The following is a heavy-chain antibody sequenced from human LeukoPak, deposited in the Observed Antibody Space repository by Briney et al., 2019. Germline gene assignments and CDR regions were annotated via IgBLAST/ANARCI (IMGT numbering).Heavy chain of an antibody. CDR3: ARMSSSWYPGY. D-gene: IGHD6-13*01. J-gene: IGHJ4*02. CDR2: IYYSGST. Sequence: SETLSLTCTVSGGSISSSSYYWGWIRQPPGKGLEWIGGIYYSGSTYYNPSLKSRVTISVDTSKNQFSLKLSSVTAADTAVYYCARMSSSWYPGYWGQGTLVTVSS. V-gene: IGHV4-39*07. CDR1: GGSISSSSYY.